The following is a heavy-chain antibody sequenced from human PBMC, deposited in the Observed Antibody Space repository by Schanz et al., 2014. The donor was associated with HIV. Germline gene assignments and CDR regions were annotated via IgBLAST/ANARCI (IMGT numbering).Heavy chain of an antibody. D-gene: IGHD2-15*01. Sequence: QVRLVQSGAEVKKPGSSVKVSCKASGGTFSSFGISWVRQARGQGLEWMGGINPIYGIANYAQKFQGRVTITADKSTSTAYMELSSLRSEDTAMYYCARGNLAWCGGGSCYTRFQFFQVWGQGTLITVSS. J-gene: IGHJ1*01. CDR1: GGTFSSFG. CDR2: INPIYGIA. V-gene: IGHV1-69*17. CDR3: ARGNLAWCGGGSCYTRFQFFQV.